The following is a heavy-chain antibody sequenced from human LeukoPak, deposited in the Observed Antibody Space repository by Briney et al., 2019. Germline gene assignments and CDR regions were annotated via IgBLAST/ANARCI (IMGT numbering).Heavy chain of an antibody. Sequence: SETLSLTCAVSGGSFSCDYWSWIRQPPGKGLEWIGEINHSGSTNYNPSLKSRVTISVDTSKNQFSLKLSSVTAADTAVYYCARRGKVDILTGYYFDYWGQGTLVTVSS. V-gene: IGHV4-34*01. CDR3: ARRGKVDILTGYYFDY. CDR2: INHSGST. CDR1: GGSFSCDY. D-gene: IGHD3-9*01. J-gene: IGHJ4*02.